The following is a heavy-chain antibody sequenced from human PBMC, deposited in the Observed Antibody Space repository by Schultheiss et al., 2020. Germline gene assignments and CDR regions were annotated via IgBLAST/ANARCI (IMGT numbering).Heavy chain of an antibody. CDR2: INGGNGNT. CDR1: GYTFTNYA. D-gene: IGHD3-16*02. Sequence: GESLKISCKASGYTFTNYAMHWVRQAPGQRLEWMGWINGGNGNTKYSQKFQGRVTITRDTSASTAYMELSSLRSEDTAVYYCASHVWGSHRTAPDYWGQGTLVTVSS. CDR3: ASHVWGSHRTAPDY. J-gene: IGHJ4*02. V-gene: IGHV1-3*01.